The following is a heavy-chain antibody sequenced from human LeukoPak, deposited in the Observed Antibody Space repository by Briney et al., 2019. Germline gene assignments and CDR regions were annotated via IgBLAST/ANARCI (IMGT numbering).Heavy chain of an antibody. D-gene: IGHD3-16*02. V-gene: IGHV1-8*01. CDR1: GYTFTSYD. Sequence: ASVKVSCKASGYTFTSYDINWVRQATGQGLEWMGWMNPNSGNTGYAQKFQGRVTMTRNTSISTAYMELSSLRSEDRAVYYCARGRITFGGVIVIQYFDYWGQGTLVTVSS. CDR3: ARGRITFGGVIVIQYFDY. CDR2: MNPNSGNT. J-gene: IGHJ4*02.